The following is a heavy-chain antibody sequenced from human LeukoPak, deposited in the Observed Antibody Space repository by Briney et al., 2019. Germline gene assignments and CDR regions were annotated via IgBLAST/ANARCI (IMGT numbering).Heavy chain of an antibody. V-gene: IGHV4-34*01. D-gene: IGHD2-15*01. CDR1: GGSFSGYY. J-gene: IGHJ3*02. CDR2: INHSGST. Sequence: SETLSLTCAVYGGSFSGYYWSWIRQPPGKGLEWIGEINHSGSTNYNPSLKSRVTISVDTSKNQFSLKLSSVTAADTAVYYRAVFVVGAAFSDAFDIWGQGTMVTVSS. CDR3: AVFVVGAAFSDAFDI.